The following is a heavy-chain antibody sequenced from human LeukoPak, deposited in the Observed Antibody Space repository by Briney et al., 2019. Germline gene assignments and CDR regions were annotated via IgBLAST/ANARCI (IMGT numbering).Heavy chain of an antibody. V-gene: IGHV3-21*01. CDR1: GFTFSSYS. Sequence: PGGSLRLSCAASGFTFSSYSMNWVRQAPGKGLEWVSSISSSSSYIYYADSVKGRFTISRDNAKNSLYLQMNSLRAEDTAVYYCARYNDFWSGYLYYFDYWGQGTLVTVSS. J-gene: IGHJ4*02. CDR3: ARYNDFWSGYLYYFDY. D-gene: IGHD3-3*01. CDR2: ISSSSSYI.